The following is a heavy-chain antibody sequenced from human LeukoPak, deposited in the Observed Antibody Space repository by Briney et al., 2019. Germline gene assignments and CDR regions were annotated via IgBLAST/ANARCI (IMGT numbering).Heavy chain of an antibody. CDR1: GFTFSSYG. D-gene: IGHD3-10*01. J-gene: IGHJ4*02. Sequence: GRSLRLSCAASGFTFSSYGMHWARQAPGKGLEWVAVISYDGSNKYYADSVKGRFTISRDNSKNTLYLQMNSLRAEDTAVYYRAKEYGSGSYLAAFDYWGQGTLVTVSS. CDR2: ISYDGSNK. CDR3: AKEYGSGSYLAAFDY. V-gene: IGHV3-30*18.